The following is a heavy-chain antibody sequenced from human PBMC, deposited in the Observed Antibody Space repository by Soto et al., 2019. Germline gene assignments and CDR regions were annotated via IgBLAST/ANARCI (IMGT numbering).Heavy chain of an antibody. Sequence: EVQLLESGGGLVQPGGSLRLSCVASGFSFSSYAMSWVRQAPGKGLEWVSTISGSGGSTYYADSVKGRFTISRDNSKNTLYLQMDSLRADDTAVYYCAKMFLATMNYAHLEYWGQGTLVPVSS. CDR1: GFSFSSYA. CDR2: ISGSGGST. CDR3: AKMFLATMNYAHLEY. J-gene: IGHJ4*02. V-gene: IGHV3-23*01. D-gene: IGHD1-7*01.